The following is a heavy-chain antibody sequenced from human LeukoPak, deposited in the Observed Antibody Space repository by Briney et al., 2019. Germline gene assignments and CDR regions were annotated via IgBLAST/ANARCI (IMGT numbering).Heavy chain of an antibody. CDR1: GGSISSYY. Sequence: PSETLSLTCTVSGGSISSYYWSWIRQPAGKGLEWIGRIYTSGSTNYNPSLKSRVTMSVDTSKNQFSLKLSSVTAADTAVYYCAREYDFWSGYYTPRDYYYYYMDVWGKGTTVTVSS. V-gene: IGHV4-4*07. J-gene: IGHJ6*03. CDR2: IYTSGST. CDR3: AREYDFWSGYYTPRDYYYYYMDV. D-gene: IGHD3-3*01.